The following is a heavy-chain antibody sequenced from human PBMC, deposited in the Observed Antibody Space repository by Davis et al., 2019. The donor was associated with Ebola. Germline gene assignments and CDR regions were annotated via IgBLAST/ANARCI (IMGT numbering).Heavy chain of an antibody. CDR1: GFTFSSYS. J-gene: IGHJ6*02. V-gene: IGHV3-48*02. CDR3: ARDGVVAAYNYYYYYGMDV. Sequence: PGGSLRLSCAASGFTFSSYSMNWVRQAPGKGLEWVSYISSSSSTIYYADSVKGRFTISRDNAKNSLYLQMNSLRDEDTAVYYCARDGVVAAYNYYYYYGMDVWGQGTTVTVSS. CDR2: ISSSSSTI. D-gene: IGHD2-15*01.